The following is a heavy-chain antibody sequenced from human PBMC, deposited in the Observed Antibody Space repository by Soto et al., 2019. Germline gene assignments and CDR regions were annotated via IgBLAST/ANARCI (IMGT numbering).Heavy chain of an antibody. CDR1: GFTFSIYA. J-gene: IGHJ6*03. D-gene: IGHD2-15*01. CDR2: ISSNGGST. V-gene: IGHV3-64*01. Sequence: GGSLRLSCAASGFTFSIYAMHWVRQAPGKGLEYVSAISSNGGSTYYANSVKGRFTISRDNSKNTLYLQMGSLRAEDMAVYYCARDPPPVVVVQCSWNYMDVWGKGTTVTVSS. CDR3: ARDPPPVVVVQCSWNYMDV.